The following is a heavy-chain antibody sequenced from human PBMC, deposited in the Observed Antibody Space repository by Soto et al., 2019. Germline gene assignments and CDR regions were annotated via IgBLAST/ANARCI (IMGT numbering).Heavy chain of an antibody. V-gene: IGHV3-7*01. J-gene: IGHJ4*02. D-gene: IGHD3-9*01. CDR3: ASRRTYYDILTGYRTFDY. CDR1: GFTFSSYW. Sequence: GGSLRLSCAASGFTFSSYWMSWVRQAPGKGLEWVANIKQDGSEKYYVDSVKGRFTISRDNAKNSLYLQMNSLRAEDTAVYYCASRRTYYDILTGYRTFDYWGQGTLVTVSS. CDR2: IKQDGSEK.